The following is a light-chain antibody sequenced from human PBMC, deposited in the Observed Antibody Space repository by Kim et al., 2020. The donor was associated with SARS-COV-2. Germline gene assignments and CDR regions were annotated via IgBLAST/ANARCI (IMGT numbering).Light chain of an antibody. Sequence: NFMLTQPHSVSESPGKTVTISCTRSSGSIASNYVQWYQQRPGSAPTTVIYEDNQRPSGVPDRFFGSIDSSSNSASLTISGLKTEDEADYYCQSYDSSNRVFGGGTKLTVL. V-gene: IGLV6-57*04. CDR1: SGSIASNY. CDR3: QSYDSSNRV. J-gene: IGLJ3*02. CDR2: EDN.